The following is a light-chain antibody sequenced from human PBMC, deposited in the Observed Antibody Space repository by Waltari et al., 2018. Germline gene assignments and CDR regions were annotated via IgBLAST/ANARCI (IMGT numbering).Light chain of an antibody. CDR3: QVWDSYGDHLVV. J-gene: IGLJ2*01. V-gene: IGLV3-21*01. CDR2: YDS. Sequence: SFVLTQPPSVSVAPGKTARITCGGNDIGSKSVNWYQQKPGQAPLLVIYYDSDRPSGIPERFSGSNAGNTATLTISSVEAGDEADYYCQVWDSYGDHLVVFGGGTNLSVV. CDR1: DIGSKS.